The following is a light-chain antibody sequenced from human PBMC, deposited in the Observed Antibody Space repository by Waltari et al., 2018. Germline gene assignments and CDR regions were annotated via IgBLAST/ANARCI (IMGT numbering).Light chain of an antibody. CDR1: TWGDKY. CDR2: QDN. Sequence: SFHLTQTPPVSVSPGETAIITCSGETWGDKYFSWYQHKPGQSPVLLIYQDNMRPSGIPERFSGSNSGNTATLTISGTQALDEADYYCQAWHTSTFVLFGGGTKLTVL. CDR3: QAWHTSTFVL. V-gene: IGLV3-1*01. J-gene: IGLJ2*01.